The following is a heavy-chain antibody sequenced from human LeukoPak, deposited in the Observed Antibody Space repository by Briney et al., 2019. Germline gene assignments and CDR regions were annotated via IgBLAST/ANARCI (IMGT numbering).Heavy chain of an antibody. Sequence: GGSLRLSCAASGFTYSSYAMNWVRQAAGKGLEWVSGISAGGGGTYYADSVKCRFTISRDNSLNTLFLQMDDLRAEDTAVYYCVKTYCSITRCSPGFDSWGQGTLVTVSS. CDR3: VKTYCSITRCSPGFDS. J-gene: IGHJ4*02. CDR2: ISAGGGGT. V-gene: IGHV3-23*01. D-gene: IGHD3-10*01. CDR1: GFTYSSYA.